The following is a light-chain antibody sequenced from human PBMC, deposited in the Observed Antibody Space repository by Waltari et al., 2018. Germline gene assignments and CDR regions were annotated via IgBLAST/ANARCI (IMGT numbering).Light chain of an antibody. Sequence: DIQMTQSPSSLSASIGDRVTITCRSSQGISTYLVWYQQKPGKGPKLLIYAASTLQSGVPSRFSGSGSGTDFTLTISGLQPEDAATYYCQKYNRAPFTFGPGTKVHIK. CDR3: QKYNRAPFT. J-gene: IGKJ3*01. V-gene: IGKV1-27*01. CDR2: AAS. CDR1: QGISTY.